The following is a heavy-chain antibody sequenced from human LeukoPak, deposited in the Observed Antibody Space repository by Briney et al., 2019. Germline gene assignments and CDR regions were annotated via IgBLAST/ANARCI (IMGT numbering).Heavy chain of an antibody. V-gene: IGHV3-7*01. CDR2: IKQDGSEK. CDR1: GFTFSSYW. CDR3: ARGVDFPHYYYYYMDV. J-gene: IGHJ6*03. D-gene: IGHD3-3*01. Sequence: GGSLRLSCAASGFTFSSYWMSWVRQAPGKGLEWVANIKQDGSEKYYVDSVKGRFTISRDNAKNSLYLQMNSLRAEDTAVYYCARGVDFPHYYYYYMDVWGKGATVTVSS.